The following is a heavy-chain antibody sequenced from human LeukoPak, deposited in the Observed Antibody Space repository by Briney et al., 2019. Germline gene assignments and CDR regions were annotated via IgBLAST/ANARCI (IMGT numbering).Heavy chain of an antibody. CDR2: VNHSGST. CDR3: ATSKYYDYVGGSYDIYYFDY. CDR1: GGSFSGYY. J-gene: IGHJ4*02. D-gene: IGHD3-16*01. V-gene: IGHV4-34*01. Sequence: SETLSLPCAGYGGSFSGYYWRWLRQPPAKGLDWIGEVNHSGSTNYNQSLTHRVTISVDTSNNQFSLKLSSVPAADTAVYYCATSKYYDYVGGSYDIYYFDYWGQGTLVTVSS.